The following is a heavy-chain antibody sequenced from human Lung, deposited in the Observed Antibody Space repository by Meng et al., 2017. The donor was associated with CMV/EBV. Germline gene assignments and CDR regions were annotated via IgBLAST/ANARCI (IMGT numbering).Heavy chain of an antibody. Sequence: SVXVSXKASGGTFRSYAISWVRQAPGQGLEWMGGFIPVFGTANYAQKFQGRVTITTDESTSTAYMELSSLRSEDTAIYYCARGLTIAVAGTKFGSWGQGTXVTVSS. CDR3: ARGLTIAVAGTKFGS. J-gene: IGHJ4*02. D-gene: IGHD6-13*01. CDR2: FIPVFGTA. V-gene: IGHV1-69*05. CDR1: GGTFRSYA.